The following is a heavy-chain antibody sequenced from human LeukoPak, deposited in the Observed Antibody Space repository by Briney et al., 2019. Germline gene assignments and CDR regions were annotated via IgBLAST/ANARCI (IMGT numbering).Heavy chain of an antibody. D-gene: IGHD2-15*01. V-gene: IGHV3-48*02. CDR3: ARAPFYCSGGSCYPNYFDC. Sequence: PGGSLRLSCAASGFTFSNYGMSWVRQAPGKGLEWVSYISSSSSTIYYADSVQGRFTISRDNAKNSLYLQMNSLRDEDTAVFYCARAPFYCSGGSCYPNYFDCWGQGTLVTVSS. CDR2: ISSSSSTI. CDR1: GFTFSNYG. J-gene: IGHJ4*02.